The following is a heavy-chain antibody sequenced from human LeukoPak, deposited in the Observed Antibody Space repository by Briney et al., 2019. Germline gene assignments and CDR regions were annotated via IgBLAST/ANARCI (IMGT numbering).Heavy chain of an antibody. Sequence: SQTLSLTCSVSGGSISSAEYYWTWIRQPPGKGLEWIGYIFHSGGTYYNPSLKSRASMSVDTSKKQFSLKLTSVTAADTALYYCARGSASNWFDPWGQGTLVTVSS. CDR2: IFHSGGT. V-gene: IGHV4-30-4*08. CDR3: ARGSASNWFDP. CDR1: GGSISSAEYY. J-gene: IGHJ5*02.